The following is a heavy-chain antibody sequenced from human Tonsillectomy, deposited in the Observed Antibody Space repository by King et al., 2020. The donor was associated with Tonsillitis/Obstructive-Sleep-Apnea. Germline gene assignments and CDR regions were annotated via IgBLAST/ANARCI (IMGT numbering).Heavy chain of an antibody. CDR2: IYWDDDK. Sequence: TLKESGPTLVKPTQTLTLTCTFSGFSLSTGGVGVGWIRQPPGKALEWLALIYWDDDKLYSPSLKSRLTITKETSKNQVVLTMTNMDPVDTATYYCARGNYDSDAFDIWGQGTMVTVSS. CDR3: ARGNYDSDAFDI. D-gene: IGHD3-3*01. CDR1: GFSLSTGGVG. V-gene: IGHV2-5*02. J-gene: IGHJ3*02.